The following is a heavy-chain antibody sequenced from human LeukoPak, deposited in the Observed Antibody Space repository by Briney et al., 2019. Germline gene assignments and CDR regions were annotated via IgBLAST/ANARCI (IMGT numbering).Heavy chain of an antibody. D-gene: IGHD6-13*01. CDR1: GGSISSGDYD. Sequence: SETLSPTCTVSGGSISSGDYDWGWIRQPPGKGLEWIEQTHYSGITYDSPTRKSQRTISVNTTKNTYSLKLSSVTAADTAVYHCARARAYSSSWYYFDYWGQGTLVTVSS. CDR3: ARARAYSSSWYYFDY. V-gene: IGHV4-30-4*08. J-gene: IGHJ4*02. CDR2: THYSGIT.